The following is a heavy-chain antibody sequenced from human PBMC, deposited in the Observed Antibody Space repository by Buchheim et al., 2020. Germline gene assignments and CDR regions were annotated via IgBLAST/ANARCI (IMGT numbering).Heavy chain of an antibody. CDR1: GGSIGSNTYY. CDR3: ARLPRVGATPVGGWYFDL. J-gene: IGHJ2*01. CDR2: IYYSGST. D-gene: IGHD1-26*01. Sequence: QLQLQESGPGLVKPSETLSLTCTFSGGSIGSNTYYWGWIRQPPGKGLEWIGNIYYSGSTYYNPSLKSRVTISVDTSKNQFSLRLNSVIAADTTVYYCARLPRVGATPVGGWYFDLWGRGTL. V-gene: IGHV4-39*01.